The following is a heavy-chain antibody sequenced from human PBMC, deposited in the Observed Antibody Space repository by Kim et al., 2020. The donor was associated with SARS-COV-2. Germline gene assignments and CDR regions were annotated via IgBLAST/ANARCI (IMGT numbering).Heavy chain of an antibody. Sequence: ASVKVSCKASGYTFTSYAMNWVRQAPGQGLEWMGWINTNTGNPTYAQGFTGRFVFSLDTSVSTAYLQISSLKAEDTAVYYCARVGVTMVRGVIPSFDYWGQGTLVTVSS. D-gene: IGHD3-10*01. V-gene: IGHV7-4-1*02. CDR1: GYTFTSYA. J-gene: IGHJ4*02. CDR3: ARVGVTMVRGVIPSFDY. CDR2: INTNTGNP.